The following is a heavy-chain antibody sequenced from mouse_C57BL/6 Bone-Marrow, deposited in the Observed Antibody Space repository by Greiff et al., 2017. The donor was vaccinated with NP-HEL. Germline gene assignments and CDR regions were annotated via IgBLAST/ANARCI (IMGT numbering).Heavy chain of an antibody. CDR1: GFNIKDDY. CDR3: TTATTVVATDAMDY. J-gene: IGHJ4*01. V-gene: IGHV14-4*01. Sequence: EVQVVESGAELVRPGASVKLSCTASGFNIKDDYMHWVKQRPEQGLEWIGWIDPENGDTEYASKFQGKATITADTSSNTAYLHLSSLTSEDTAVYSGTTATTVVATDAMDYWGQGTSVTVSS. CDR2: IDPENGDT. D-gene: IGHD1-1*01.